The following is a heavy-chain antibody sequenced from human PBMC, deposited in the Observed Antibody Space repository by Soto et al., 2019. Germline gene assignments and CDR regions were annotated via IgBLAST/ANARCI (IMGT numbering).Heavy chain of an antibody. D-gene: IGHD6-13*01. Sequence: PWGSLRLSFAASGFTFSSYAMHWVRQAPGKGLEWVAVISYDGSNKYYADSVKGRFTTSRDNSKNTLYLQMNSLRAEDTAVYYCARDPDGNLTGIYSFDXWGQGTLVTVSX. CDR1: GFTFSSYA. CDR3: ARDPDGNLTGIYSFDX. V-gene: IGHV3-30-3*01. CDR2: ISYDGSNK. J-gene: IGHJ4*02.